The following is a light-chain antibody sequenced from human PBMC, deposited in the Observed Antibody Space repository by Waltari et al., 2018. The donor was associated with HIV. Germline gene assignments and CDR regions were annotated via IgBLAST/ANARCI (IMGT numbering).Light chain of an antibody. V-gene: IGLV1-47*01. CDR2: RNK. Sequence: QSVLTQPPSASGTPGQRVTLSCSGRRSNIGSNSVYWYQQLPGTAPTLLIYRNKQRPSGVPDRFSGSKSGTSASLAIGGLRSEDEADYYCAAWADSLSGVFGGGTKLTVL. J-gene: IGLJ2*01. CDR1: RSNIGSNS. CDR3: AAWADSLSGV.